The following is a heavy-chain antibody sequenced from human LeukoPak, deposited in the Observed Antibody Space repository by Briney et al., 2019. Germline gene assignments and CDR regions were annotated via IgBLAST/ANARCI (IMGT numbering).Heavy chain of an antibody. D-gene: IGHD1-14*01. V-gene: IGHV3-74*01. J-gene: IGHJ1*01. CDR3: ARDDYNRL. CDR2: TDGSST. CDR1: GFIFDKSW. Sequence: PGGSLRLSCAASGFIFDKSWMHWVRQAPGKGLVWVSRTDGSSTTYADSVKGRFSVSMDNARNTLYPQMNSLRAEDTAVYYCARDDYNRLWGQGTLVTVSS.